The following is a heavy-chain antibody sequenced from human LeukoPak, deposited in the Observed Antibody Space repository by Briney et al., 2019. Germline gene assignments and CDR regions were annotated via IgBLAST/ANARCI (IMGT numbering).Heavy chain of an antibody. D-gene: IGHD2-2*01. Sequence: SVKVSCKASGYTFTGYYIHWVRQAPGQGLEWMGWVNPKSGGTNYAQKFQGRVTMTRDTSISTAYMELSRLRSDDTAVYYCARDLFKRVRSDIVVVPAAIPLWEYYYYMDVWGKGTTVTVSS. CDR3: ARDLFKRVRSDIVVVPAAIPLWEYYYYMDV. CDR2: VNPKSGGT. V-gene: IGHV1-2*02. CDR1: GYTFTGYY. J-gene: IGHJ6*03.